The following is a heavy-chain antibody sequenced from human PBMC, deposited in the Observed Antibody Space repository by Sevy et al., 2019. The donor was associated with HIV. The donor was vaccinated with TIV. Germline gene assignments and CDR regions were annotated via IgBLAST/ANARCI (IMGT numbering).Heavy chain of an antibody. D-gene: IGHD2-15*01. CDR3: ASNGDCSGGSCYSTEFYYYMDV. J-gene: IGHJ6*03. V-gene: IGHV3-33*01. Sequence: GGSLRLSCAASGFTFSSYGMHWVRQAPGKGLEWVVVIWYDGSNKYYADSVKGRFTISRDNSKNTLYLQMNSLRAEDTAVYYCASNGDCSGGSCYSTEFYYYMDVWGKGTTVTVSS. CDR2: IWYDGSNK. CDR1: GFTFSSYG.